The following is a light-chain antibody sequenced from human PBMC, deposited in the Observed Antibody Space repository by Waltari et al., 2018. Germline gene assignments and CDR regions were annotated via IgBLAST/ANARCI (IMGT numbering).Light chain of an antibody. J-gene: IGLJ3*02. CDR3: AAWDDSLNGLWV. CDR2: SNN. Sequence: SVLTQPPSASGTPGQRVTIYCSGSSSNIGSTPVNWYQQLPGTAPKLLIYSNNQRPSGVPDRFSGSKSGTSASLAISGLQSEDEADYYCAAWDDSLNGLWVFGGGTKLTVL. CDR1: SSNIGSTP. V-gene: IGLV1-44*01.